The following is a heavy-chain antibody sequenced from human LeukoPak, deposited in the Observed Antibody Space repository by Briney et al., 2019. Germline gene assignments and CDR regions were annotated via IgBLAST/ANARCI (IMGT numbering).Heavy chain of an antibody. CDR2: IKQDGSEK. CDR1: GFTFSSYG. V-gene: IGHV3-7*01. J-gene: IGHJ6*02. Sequence: GGSLRLSCAASGFTFSSYGMSWVRQAPGKGLEWVANIKQDGSEKYYVDSVKGRFTISRDNAKNSLYLQMNSLRAEDTAVYYCARDRIPGDYVPYYYGMDVWGQGTTVTVSS. D-gene: IGHD4-17*01. CDR3: ARDRIPGDYVPYYYGMDV.